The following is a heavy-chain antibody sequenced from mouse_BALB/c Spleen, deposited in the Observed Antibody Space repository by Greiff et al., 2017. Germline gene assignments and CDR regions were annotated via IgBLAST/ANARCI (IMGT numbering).Heavy chain of an antibody. CDR2: IYPGDGDT. V-gene: IGHV1-82*01. CDR1: GYAFSSSW. J-gene: IGHJ4*01. CDR3: ASTGNYAMDY. D-gene: IGHD4-1*02. Sequence: VKLQESGPELVKPGASVKISCKASGYAFSSSWMNWVKQRPGQGLEWIGRIYPGDGDTNYNGKFKGKATLTADKSSSTAYMQLSSLTSVDSAVYFCASTGNYAMDYWGQGTSVTVSS.